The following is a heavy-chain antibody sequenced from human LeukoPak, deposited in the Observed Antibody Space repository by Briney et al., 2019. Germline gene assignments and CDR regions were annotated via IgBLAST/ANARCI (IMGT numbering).Heavy chain of an antibody. CDR3: ARDLYEPPGWWFDP. CDR1: GYTFSKYG. Sequence: ASVKVSCKASGYTFSKYGISWVRQAPGQGLEWMGWISGYNAYTHYAQKLQGRVTMTTDTSTSTAYMELRSLRSDDTAVYYCARDLYEPPGWWFDPWGQGTLVTVSS. J-gene: IGHJ5*02. V-gene: IGHV1-18*01. CDR2: ISGYNAYT. D-gene: IGHD2-8*01.